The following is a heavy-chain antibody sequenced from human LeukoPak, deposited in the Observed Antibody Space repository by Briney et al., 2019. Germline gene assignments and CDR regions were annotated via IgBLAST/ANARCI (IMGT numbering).Heavy chain of an antibody. Sequence: KPGGSLRLSYAASGFTFSNAWMSWVRQAPGKGLEWVGRIKSKTDGGTTDYAAPVKGRFTISRDDSKNTLYLQMNSLKTEDTAVYYCTTDQYYYDSSGLNAFDIWGQGTMVTVSS. D-gene: IGHD3-22*01. CDR3: TTDQYYYDSSGLNAFDI. J-gene: IGHJ3*02. CDR2: IKSKTDGGTT. CDR1: GFTFSNAW. V-gene: IGHV3-15*01.